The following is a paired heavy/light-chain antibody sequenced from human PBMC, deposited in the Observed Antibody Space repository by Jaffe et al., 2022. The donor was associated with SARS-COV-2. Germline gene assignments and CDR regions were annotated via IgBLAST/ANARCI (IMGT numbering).Light chain of an antibody. V-gene: IGKV2-30*02. CDR2: KVS. Sequence: DVVMTQSPLSLPVTLGQPASISCKSSQSLVHSDGNTYLHWFQQRPGQSPRRLIHKVSNRDSGVPDRFSGSGSGTDFTLKISSVEAEDLGVYYCMQGTHWPPYTFGQGTKLEIK. CDR3: MQGTHWPPYT. CDR1: QSLVHSDGNTY. J-gene: IGKJ2*01.
Heavy chain of an antibody. V-gene: IGHV3-33*06. CDR1: GFIFSSFG. Sequence: QVQLVESGGGVVPPGRSLRLSCAASGFIFSSFGMHWVRQGPGKELEWMAVIWNDESKKYYADSVKGRFTISRDNSNDTLYLQMNSLRDDDTAVYYCAKAARWNDDIGDWGQGTLVTVSS. J-gene: IGHJ4*02. CDR3: AKAARWNDDIGD. D-gene: IGHD1-1*01. CDR2: IWNDESKK.